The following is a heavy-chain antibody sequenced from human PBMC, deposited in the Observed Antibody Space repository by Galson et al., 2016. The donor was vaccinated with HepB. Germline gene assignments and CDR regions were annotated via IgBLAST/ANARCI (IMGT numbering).Heavy chain of an antibody. CDR1: GYTFSGHY. CDR3: ARGTNYYGGGSYPPDQW. V-gene: IGHV1-2*02. CDR2: INPNTGGT. D-gene: IGHD3-10*01. J-gene: IGHJ4*02. Sequence: QSGAEVKKPGESLRISCKASGYTFSGHYVHWVRQAPGQGLEWMGWINPNTGGTKYAQKFQGRVTLTRDTTINTAYMEMTSLRSDDTAVYFCARGTNYYGGGSYPPDQWWGQGTLVTVSS.